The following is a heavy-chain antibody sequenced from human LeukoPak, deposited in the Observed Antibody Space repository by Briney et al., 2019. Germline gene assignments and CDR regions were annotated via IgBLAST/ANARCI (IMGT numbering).Heavy chain of an antibody. Sequence: ASVKVSCKASGYTFTSYAMHWVRQAPGQRLEWMGWINAGNGNTKYSQRFQGRVTITRDTSASTAYMELSSLRSEDTAVYYCARVITVRGVMGAFDIWCQGTMVTVSS. V-gene: IGHV1-3*01. CDR2: INAGNGNT. CDR3: ARVITVRGVMGAFDI. D-gene: IGHD3-10*01. J-gene: IGHJ3*02. CDR1: GYTFTSYA.